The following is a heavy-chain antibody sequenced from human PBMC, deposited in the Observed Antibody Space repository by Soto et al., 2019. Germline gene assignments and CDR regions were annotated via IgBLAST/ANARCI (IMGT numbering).Heavy chain of an antibody. CDR3: ARDPCSGGSCSPFFDY. CDR2: IIPILGIA. J-gene: IGHJ4*02. V-gene: IGHV1-69*04. Sequence: ASVKVSCKASGGTFSSYTISWVRQAPGQGLEWMGRIIPILGIANYAQKFQGRVTITADKSTSTAYMELSSLRSEDTAVYYCARDPCSGGSCSPFFDYWGQGTLVTAPQ. CDR1: GGTFSSYT. D-gene: IGHD2-15*01.